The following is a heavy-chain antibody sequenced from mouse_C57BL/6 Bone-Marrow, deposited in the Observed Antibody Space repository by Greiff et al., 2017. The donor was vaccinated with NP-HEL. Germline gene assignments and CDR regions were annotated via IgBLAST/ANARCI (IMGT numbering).Heavy chain of an antibody. D-gene: IGHD2-5*01. V-gene: IGHV1-19*01. J-gene: IGHJ3*01. CDR2: INPYNGGT. CDR1: GYTFTDYY. CDR3: ARDYSNYEAY. Sequence: VQLQQSGPVLVKPGASVKMSCKASGYTFTDYYMNWVKQSHGKSLEWIGVINPYNGGTSYNQKFKGKATLTVDKSSSTAYMELNSLTSEDSAVYYCARDYSNYEAYWGQGTLVTVSA.